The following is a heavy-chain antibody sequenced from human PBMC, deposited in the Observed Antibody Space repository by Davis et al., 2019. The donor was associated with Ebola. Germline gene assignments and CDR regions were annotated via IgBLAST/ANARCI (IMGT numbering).Heavy chain of an antibody. V-gene: IGHV4-34*01. CDR1: GGSFSGYY. D-gene: IGHD6-6*01. Sequence: PSETLSLTCAVYGGSFSGYYWSWIRQPPGKGLEWIGEINHSGSTNYNPSLKSRVTISVDTSKNQFSLKLSSVTAADTAVYYCASRIAARPDYYYYGMDVWGQGTTVTVSS. CDR2: INHSGST. CDR3: ASRIAARPDYYYYGMDV. J-gene: IGHJ6*02.